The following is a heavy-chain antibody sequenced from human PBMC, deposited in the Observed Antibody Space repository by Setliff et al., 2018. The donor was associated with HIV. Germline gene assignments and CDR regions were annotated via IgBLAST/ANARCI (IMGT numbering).Heavy chain of an antibody. CDR3: ARDYDILTGYYRSTITYYYYGMDV. J-gene: IGHJ6*02. CDR2: ISGSGSST. V-gene: IGHV3-23*01. D-gene: IGHD3-9*01. Sequence: PGGSLRLSCAASGFTFSSFAMTWVRQAPGKGLEWVSAISGSGSSTYYADSVKGRFTISRDNAKNSLYLQMNSLRAEDTAVYYCARDYDILTGYYRSTITYYYYGMDVWGQGTTVTVS. CDR1: GFTFSSFA.